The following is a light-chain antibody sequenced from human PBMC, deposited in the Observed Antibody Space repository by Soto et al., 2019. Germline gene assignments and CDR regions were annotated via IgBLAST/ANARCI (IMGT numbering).Light chain of an antibody. CDR2: GAS. Sequence: EIVMTQSPATLSVSPGERATLSCRASQSVSSNLAWYQQKPGQAPRLLIYGASTRATGIPARFSGSGSGTEFTLTISSLQSEDFAVYSCQQYNDWPPKQYTFGHGTKLEIK. V-gene: IGKV3-15*01. CDR1: QSVSSN. J-gene: IGKJ2*01. CDR3: QQYNDWPPKQYT.